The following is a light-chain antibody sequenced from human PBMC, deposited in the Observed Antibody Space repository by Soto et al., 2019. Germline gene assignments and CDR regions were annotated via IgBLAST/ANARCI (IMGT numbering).Light chain of an antibody. CDR1: QSISSY. CDR3: QQSYSTTPT. CDR2: AAA. Sequence: DIQMTQSPSSRYASLGDRVTITCRASQSISSYLNWYQQKPGKAPKLLIFAAASLQSGVPSRFSVSGSGTDFTLTISRLKNEDFATYYCQQSYSTTPTFCQGTKVDIK. V-gene: IGKV1-39*01. J-gene: IGKJ1*01.